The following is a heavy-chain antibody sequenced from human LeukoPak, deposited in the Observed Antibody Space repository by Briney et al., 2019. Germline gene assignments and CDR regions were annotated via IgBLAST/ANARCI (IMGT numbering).Heavy chain of an antibody. CDR3: ARDKSMDV. Sequence: PSQTLSLTCTVSGGSFTSDNYYWSWIRQPAGKGLEWIGRIYTSGSTNYNPSLKSRVTISVDTSKNQFSLKLSSVTAADTAVYYCARDKSMDVWGKGTTVTVSS. CDR1: GGSFTSDNYY. J-gene: IGHJ6*04. V-gene: IGHV4-61*02. CDR2: IYTSGST.